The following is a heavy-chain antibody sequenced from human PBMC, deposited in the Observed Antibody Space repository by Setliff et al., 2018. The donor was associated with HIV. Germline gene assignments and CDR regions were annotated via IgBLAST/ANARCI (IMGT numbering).Heavy chain of an antibody. V-gene: IGHV3-23*01. CDR3: AKGDYGSGNTDY. Sequence: PGGSLRLSCAASGFTFNNYAMSWVRQAPGKGLEWVSTISARGGTTYYADSVKGRFTISRDSSENTLYLLMNSLRAEDTAIYYCAKGDYGSGNTDYWGQGTLVTVSS. D-gene: IGHD3-10*01. J-gene: IGHJ4*02. CDR2: ISARGGTT. CDR1: GFTFNNYA.